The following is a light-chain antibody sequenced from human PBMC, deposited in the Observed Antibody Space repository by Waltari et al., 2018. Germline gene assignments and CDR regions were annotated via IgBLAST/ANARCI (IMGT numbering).Light chain of an antibody. CDR3: QQYNNWPIT. J-gene: IGKJ5*01. CDR2: RAS. CDR1: QNINNL. Sequence: EVVLTQSPVTLSVSPGERATLSCRASQNINNLLAWYQQKPGQAPRLLIYRASTRATDIPVRFSGSGSGTDFTLTISSLQSEDFAVYYCQQYNNWPITFGQGTRLEIK. V-gene: IGKV3-15*01.